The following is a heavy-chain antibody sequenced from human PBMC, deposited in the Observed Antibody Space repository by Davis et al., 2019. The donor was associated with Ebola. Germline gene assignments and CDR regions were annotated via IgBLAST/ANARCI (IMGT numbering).Heavy chain of an antibody. Sequence: GGSLRLSCVASRFTFSSYWMSWVRQAPGKGLEWVANIKQDGSEKYYADSVKGRFTISRDNSKNTLYLQMNSLRAEDTAVYYCARDGYYDFWSGFHYGMDVWGQGTTVTVSS. D-gene: IGHD3-3*01. V-gene: IGHV3-7*01. CDR2: IKQDGSEK. J-gene: IGHJ6*02. CDR1: RFTFSSYW. CDR3: ARDGYYDFWSGFHYGMDV.